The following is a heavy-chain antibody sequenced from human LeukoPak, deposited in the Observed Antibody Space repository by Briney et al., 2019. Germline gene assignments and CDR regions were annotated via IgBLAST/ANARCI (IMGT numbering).Heavy chain of an antibody. J-gene: IGHJ4*02. CDR2: IIPIFGTA. CDR1: GGTFSSYA. D-gene: IGHD6-13*01. CDR3: ARVGSAAGTMDFDY. V-gene: IGHV1-69*01. Sequence: GSSVKVSCKASGGTFSSYAISWVRQAPGQGLEWMGGIIPIFGTANYAQKFQGRVTITADESTSTAYMELSRLRSDDTAVYYCARVGSAAGTMDFDYWGQGTLVTVSS.